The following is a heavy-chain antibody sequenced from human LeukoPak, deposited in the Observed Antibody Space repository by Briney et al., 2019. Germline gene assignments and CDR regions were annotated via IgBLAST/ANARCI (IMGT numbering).Heavy chain of an antibody. CDR2: INPRGGTT. V-gene: IGHV1-46*01. Sequence: ASVKVSCKASGYTFISFYMHRVRQAPAQGLEGMGVINPRGGTTAYAQQFRGRVTMTSDTYTSTVYMEVSSLRSEDTAVSTCERNFLIGTTPFDYWGQGSLVTVSS. CDR1: GYTFISFY. J-gene: IGHJ4*02. CDR3: ERNFLIGTTPFDY. D-gene: IGHD1-20*01.